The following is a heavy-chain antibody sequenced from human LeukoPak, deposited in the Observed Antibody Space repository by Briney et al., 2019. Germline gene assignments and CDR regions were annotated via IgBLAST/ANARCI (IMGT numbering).Heavy chain of an antibody. V-gene: IGHV1-2*02. D-gene: IGHD3-3*01. Sequence: GASVKVSCKASGYTFTGYYMHWVRQAPGQGLEWMGWINPNSGGTNYAQKFQGRATMTRDPSISTAYMELSRLSSDDTAVYYCARDHFDFWSGYSATYFDYWGQGTLVTVSS. J-gene: IGHJ4*02. CDR1: GYTFTGYY. CDR2: INPNSGGT. CDR3: ARDHFDFWSGYSATYFDY.